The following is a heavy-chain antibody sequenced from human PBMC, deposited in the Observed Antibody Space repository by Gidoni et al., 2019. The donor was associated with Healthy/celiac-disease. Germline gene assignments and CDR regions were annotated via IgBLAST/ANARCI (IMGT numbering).Heavy chain of an antibody. J-gene: IGHJ5*02. CDR2: IYWNDDK. Sequence: QITLTESGPTLVKPTQILTLTCTFSGFSLSTSGVGVGWIRQPPGKALEWLALIYWNDDKRYSPSLKSRLTITKDTSKNQVVLTMTNMDPVDTATYYCAHRPGYYDYVWGSYRSVYWFDPWGQGTLVTVSS. V-gene: IGHV2-5*01. D-gene: IGHD3-16*02. CDR1: GFSLSTSGVG. CDR3: AHRPGYYDYVWGSYRSVYWFDP.